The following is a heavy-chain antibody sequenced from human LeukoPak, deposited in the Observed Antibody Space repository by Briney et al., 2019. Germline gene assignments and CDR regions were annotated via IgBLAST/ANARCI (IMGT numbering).Heavy chain of an antibody. J-gene: IGHJ4*02. Sequence: SETLSLTCTVSGGATSSSNYYWAWIRQPPGKGLEWMGSIFYSGTTHYNPSLKSRVTISVDTSKNQFSLKLSSVTAADTAVYYCARLSNYGGHSGDGYWGQGTLVTASS. CDR2: IFYSGTT. V-gene: IGHV4-39*01. CDR3: ARLSNYGGHSGDGY. CDR1: GGATSSSNYY. D-gene: IGHD4-23*01.